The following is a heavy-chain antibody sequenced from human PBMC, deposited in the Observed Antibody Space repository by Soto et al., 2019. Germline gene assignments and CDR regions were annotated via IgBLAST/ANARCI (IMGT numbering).Heavy chain of an antibody. CDR1: GGTISSGVYY. CDR3: ARHPDY. J-gene: IGHJ4*02. Sequence: SETLSLTCSVSGGTISSGVYYWNWFRQHPGKGLEWIGYIYYSGSTYYNPSLKGRVTISVDTSKNQFSLKLSSVTAADTAVYYCARHPDYWGQGTLVTVSS. CDR2: IYYSGST. V-gene: IGHV4-31*03.